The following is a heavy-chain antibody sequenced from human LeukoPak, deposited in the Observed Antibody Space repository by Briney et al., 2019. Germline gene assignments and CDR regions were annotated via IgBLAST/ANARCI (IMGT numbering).Heavy chain of an antibody. CDR1: RFTVSSNY. D-gene: IGHD3-22*01. J-gene: IGHJ6*02. CDR3: ARDYDSSGYWYYYGMDV. V-gene: IGHV3-53*01. Sequence: PGGSLRISCAASRFTVSSNYMSWVRQAPGKGLEWVSVIYSGGSTYYADSVKGRFTISRDNSKNTLYLQMNSLRAEDTAVYYCARDYDSSGYWYYYGMDVWGQGTTVTVSS. CDR2: IYSGGST.